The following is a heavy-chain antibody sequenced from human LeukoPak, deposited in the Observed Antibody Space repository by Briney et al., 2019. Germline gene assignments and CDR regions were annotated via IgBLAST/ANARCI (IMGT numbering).Heavy chain of an antibody. CDR3: ARAPVTSCRGAFCYPFDS. J-gene: IGHJ4*02. CDR1: GFTFSSYW. D-gene: IGHD2-15*01. V-gene: IGHV3-30*02. Sequence: GGSLRLSCAASGFTFSSYWMSWVRQAPGKGLEWVTFIRHDGNNKNYVDSVKGRFTISRDNSKNTLYLEMSSLRVEDAAVYYCARAPVTSCRGAFCYPFDSWGQGTLVTVSS. CDR2: IRHDGNNK.